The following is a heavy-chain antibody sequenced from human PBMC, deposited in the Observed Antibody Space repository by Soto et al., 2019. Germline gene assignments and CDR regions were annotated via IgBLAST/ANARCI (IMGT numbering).Heavy chain of an antibody. D-gene: IGHD2-15*01. V-gene: IGHV1-69*13. Sequence: SVKVSCKASGGTFSSYAISSVRQAPGQGLEWMGGIIPIFGTANYAQKLQGRVTITADESTSTAYMELSSLRSEDTAVYYCARATPIQGAAHFDYWGQGTLVTVSS. J-gene: IGHJ4*02. CDR1: GGTFSSYA. CDR2: IIPIFGTA. CDR3: ARATPIQGAAHFDY.